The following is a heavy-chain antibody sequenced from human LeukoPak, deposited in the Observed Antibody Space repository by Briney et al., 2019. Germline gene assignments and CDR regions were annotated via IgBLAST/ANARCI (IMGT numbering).Heavy chain of an antibody. CDR2: FYPEDGET. V-gene: IGHV1-24*01. Sequence: ASVKVSCKVSGYTLTELSMHWVRQAPEKGRERMGGFYPEDGETIYAQKFQGRVTMNEDTSTDTAYRELSRLRAEDTAVYYCATTLNELLQPRWRQGPLVTVSS. D-gene: IGHD1-7*01. CDR3: ATTLNELLQPR. J-gene: IGHJ1*01. CDR1: GYTLTELS.